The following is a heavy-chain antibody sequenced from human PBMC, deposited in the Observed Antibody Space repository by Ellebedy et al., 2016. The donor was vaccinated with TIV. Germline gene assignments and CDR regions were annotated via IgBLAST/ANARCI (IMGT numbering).Heavy chain of an antibody. CDR1: GFTFSSYS. CDR3: AKETAASDY. Sequence: GESLKISXAASGFTFSSYSMNWVRQAPGKGLEWVSSINSGSSYIYYADSVKGRFTISRDNAKNSLYLQMNSLRAEDTALYYCAKETAASDYWGQGTLVTVSS. CDR2: INSGSSYI. V-gene: IGHV3-21*04. J-gene: IGHJ4*02. D-gene: IGHD1-1*01.